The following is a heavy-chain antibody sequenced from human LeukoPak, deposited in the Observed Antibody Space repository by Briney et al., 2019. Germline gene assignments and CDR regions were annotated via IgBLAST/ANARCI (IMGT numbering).Heavy chain of an antibody. J-gene: IGHJ4*02. D-gene: IGHD3-16*01. V-gene: IGHV4-34*01. CDR3: ARPNYLYNYAYGY. CDR2: INHSGNA. Sequence: PSETLSLTCAVYGGSFIDYYLTWIRQPPGKALEWIGDINHSGNANYNPSPRSRVTISVDTSTNQFPLKLSSVTAADADVYYCARPNYLYNYAYGYWGQGILVTVSS. CDR1: GGSFIDYY.